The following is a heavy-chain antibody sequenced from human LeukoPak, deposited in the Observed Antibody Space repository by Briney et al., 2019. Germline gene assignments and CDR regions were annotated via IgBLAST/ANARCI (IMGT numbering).Heavy chain of an antibody. CDR2: IIPIFGTA. CDR1: GGTFSSYA. CDR3: ATCSGGSCYPRGPLYYFDY. V-gene: IGHV1-69*13. J-gene: IGHJ4*02. Sequence: SVKVSFKASGGTFSSYAISWVRQAPGQGLEWMGGIIPIFGTANYAQKFQGRVTITADESTSTAYMELSSLRSEDTAVYYCATCSGGSCYPRGPLYYFDYWGQGTLVTVSS. D-gene: IGHD2-15*01.